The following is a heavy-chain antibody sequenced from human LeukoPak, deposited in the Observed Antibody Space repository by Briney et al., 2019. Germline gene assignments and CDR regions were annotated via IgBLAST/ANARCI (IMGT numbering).Heavy chain of an antibody. CDR2: ISAYNGNT. D-gene: IGHD4-17*01. CDR1: GYTFTSYG. Sequence: GASVKVSCKASGYTFTSYGISWVRQAPGQGLEWMGWISAYNGNTNYAQKLQGRVTMTTDTSTSTAYMELRSLRSDDTAVYYCARDSDPNDYGDLFDYWGQGTLVTVSS. CDR3: ARDSDPNDYGDLFDY. V-gene: IGHV1-18*01. J-gene: IGHJ4*02.